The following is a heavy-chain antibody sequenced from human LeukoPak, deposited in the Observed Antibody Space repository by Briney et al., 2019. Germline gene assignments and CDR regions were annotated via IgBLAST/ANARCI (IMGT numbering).Heavy chain of an antibody. J-gene: IGHJ4*02. CDR1: GFTFSSYE. D-gene: IGHD4-23*01. CDR2: ISSSSSII. V-gene: IGHV3-48*03. Sequence: QPGGSLRLSCAASGFTFSSYEMNWVRQAPGKGLEWVSYISSSSSIIYYADSVKGRFTISRDNAKNSLYLQMNSLRDEDTAVYYCARDRSMNGGNSGVDNWGQGTLVTVSS. CDR3: ARDRSMNGGNSGVDN.